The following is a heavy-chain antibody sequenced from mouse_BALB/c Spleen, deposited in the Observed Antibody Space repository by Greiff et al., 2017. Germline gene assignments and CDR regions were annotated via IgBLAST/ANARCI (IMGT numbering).Heavy chain of an antibody. CDR1: GFTFSSFG. D-gene: IGHD2-2*01. J-gene: IGHJ2*01. Sequence: EVQGVESGGGLVQPGGSRKLSCAASGFTFSSFGMHWVRQAPEKGLEWVAYISSGSSTIYYADTVKGRFTISRDNPKNTLFLQMTSLRSEDTAMYYCARNYGYDEYYFDYWGQGTTLTVSS. CDR3: ARNYGYDEYYFDY. CDR2: ISSGSSTI. V-gene: IGHV5-17*02.